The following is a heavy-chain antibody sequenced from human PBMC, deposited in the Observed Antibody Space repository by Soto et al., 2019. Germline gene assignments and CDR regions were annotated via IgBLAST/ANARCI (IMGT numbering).Heavy chain of an antibody. J-gene: IGHJ4*02. Sequence: SETLSLTCTVSGGSISSGGYYWSWIRQHPGKGLEWIGYIYYSGSTYYNPSLKSRVTISVDTSKNQFSLKLSSVTAADTAVYYCASMVRGVIRLDYWGQGTLVTVSS. CDR2: IYYSGST. CDR1: GGSISSGGYY. V-gene: IGHV4-31*03. D-gene: IGHD3-10*01. CDR3: ASMVRGVIRLDY.